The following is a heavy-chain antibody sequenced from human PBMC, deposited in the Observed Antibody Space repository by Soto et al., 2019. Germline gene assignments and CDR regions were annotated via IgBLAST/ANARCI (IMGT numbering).Heavy chain of an antibody. D-gene: IGHD3-10*01. CDR2: IYHSGST. V-gene: IGHV4-39*07. Sequence: SETLSLTCTVSGGSISSSSYYWGWIRQPPGKGLEWIGSIYHSGSTNYNPSLKSRVTISVDKSKNQFSLKLSSVTAADTAVYYCARSYMVRGVANWFAPWGQGTLVTVSS. J-gene: IGHJ5*02. CDR1: GGSISSSSYY. CDR3: ARSYMVRGVANWFAP.